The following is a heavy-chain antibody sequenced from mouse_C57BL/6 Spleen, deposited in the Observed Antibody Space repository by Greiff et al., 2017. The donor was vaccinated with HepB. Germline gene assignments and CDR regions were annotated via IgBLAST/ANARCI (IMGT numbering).Heavy chain of an antibody. CDR1: GFTFSSYG. V-gene: IGHV5-6*01. CDR3: ARREVYAMDY. Sequence: EVHLVESGGDLVKPGGSLKLSCAASGFTFSSYGMSWVRQTPDKRLEWVATISSGGSYTYYPDSVKGRFTISRDNAKNTLYLQMSSLKSEDTAMYYCARREVYAMDYWGQGTSVTVSS. J-gene: IGHJ4*01. CDR2: ISSGGSYT.